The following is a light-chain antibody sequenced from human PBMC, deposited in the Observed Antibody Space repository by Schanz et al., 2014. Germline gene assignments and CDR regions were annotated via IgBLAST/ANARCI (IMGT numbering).Light chain of an antibody. CDR3: QQYGSS. CDR1: QSVGNS. J-gene: IGKJ4*01. V-gene: IGKV3-11*01. Sequence: EVVLTQSPATLSLSPGERATLSCRASQSVGNSLAWYQHKPGQAPRLLIYDASNRATGIPARFSGSGSGADFTLTISSLDPEDFAVYYCQQYGSSFGGGTKVEIK. CDR2: DAS.